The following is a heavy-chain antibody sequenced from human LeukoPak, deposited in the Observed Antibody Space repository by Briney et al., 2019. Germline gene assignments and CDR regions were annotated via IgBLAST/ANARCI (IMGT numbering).Heavy chain of an antibody. CDR2: ISSSSSYI. J-gene: IGHJ3*02. Sequence: GGSLRLSCAASGFTFSSYSMNWVRQAPGKGLEWVSSISSSSSYICYADSVKGRFTISRDNAKNSLYLQMNSLRAEDTAVYYCARVRIQLFDAFDIWGQGTMVTVSS. V-gene: IGHV3-21*01. CDR1: GFTFSSYS. D-gene: IGHD5-18*01. CDR3: ARVRIQLFDAFDI.